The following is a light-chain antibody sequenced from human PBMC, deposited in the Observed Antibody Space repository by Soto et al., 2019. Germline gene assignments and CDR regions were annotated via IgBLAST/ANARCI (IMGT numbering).Light chain of an antibody. J-gene: IGKJ4*01. CDR1: QSVTKS. Sequence: EIVLTQSPATLSLSPGERATLSCRASQSVTKSLAWYQQKPGQAPRLLIFATSHRATDIPTRFSGSGSETDFTLTISSLEPEDFAVYYCQQRSDWPPSLTFGGGNKVEIK. CDR2: ATS. CDR3: QQRSDWPPSLT. V-gene: IGKV3-11*01.